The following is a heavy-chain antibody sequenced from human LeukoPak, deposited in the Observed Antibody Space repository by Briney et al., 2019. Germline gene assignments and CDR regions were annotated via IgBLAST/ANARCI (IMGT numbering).Heavy chain of an antibody. J-gene: IGHJ5*02. Sequence: GASVRVSCKASGYTLTAYYIYWVRQAPGQGLEWMGRINPNSGGTDYAQNFQGRVTMTRVTSISTAYMELSRLRSDDTAVYYCARGYCSGGTCYLVENWLDPWGQGTLATVSS. CDR1: GYTLTAYY. D-gene: IGHD2-15*01. CDR2: INPNSGGT. CDR3: ARGYCSGGTCYLVENWLDP. V-gene: IGHV1-2*06.